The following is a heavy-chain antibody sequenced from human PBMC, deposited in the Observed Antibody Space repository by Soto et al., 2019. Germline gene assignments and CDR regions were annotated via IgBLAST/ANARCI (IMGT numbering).Heavy chain of an antibody. CDR2: IYYSGST. CDR3: ARGLTDFWSGYYRCYFDY. Sequence: SETLSLTCTVSGGSISSGGYYWSWIRQHPGKGLEWIGYIYYSGSTYYNPSLKSRVTISVDTSKNQFSLKLSSVTAADTAVYYCARGLTDFWSGYYRCYFDYWGQGTLVTVSS. V-gene: IGHV4-31*03. J-gene: IGHJ4*02. CDR1: GGSISSGGYY. D-gene: IGHD3-3*01.